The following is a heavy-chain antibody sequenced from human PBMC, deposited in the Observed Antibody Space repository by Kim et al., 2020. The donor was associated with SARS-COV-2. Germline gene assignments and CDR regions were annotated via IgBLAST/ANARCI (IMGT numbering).Heavy chain of an antibody. CDR1: GYTFTSYG. D-gene: IGHD6-19*01. J-gene: IGHJ4*02. Sequence: ASVKVSCKASGYTFTSYGISWVRQAPGQGLEWMGWISAYNGNTNYAQKLQGRVTMTTDTSTSTAYMELRSLRSDDTAVYYCARGQSEEQWLESFDYWGQGTLVTVSS. V-gene: IGHV1-18*01. CDR2: ISAYNGNT. CDR3: ARGQSEEQWLESFDY.